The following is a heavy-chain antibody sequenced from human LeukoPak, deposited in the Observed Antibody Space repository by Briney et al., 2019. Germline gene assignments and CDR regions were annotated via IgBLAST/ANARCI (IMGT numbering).Heavy chain of an antibody. CDR2: IYYSGST. V-gene: IGHV4-59*01. J-gene: IGHJ2*01. CDR3: ARDRYYYGSGSYSTDWYFDL. Sequence: KPSETLSLTCTVSGGSISSYYWSWIRQPPGKGLEWIGYIYYSGSTNCNPSLKSRVTISVVTSKNQFSLKLSSVTAADTAVYYCARDRYYYGSGSYSTDWYFDLWGRGILVTVSS. D-gene: IGHD3-10*01. CDR1: GGSISSYY.